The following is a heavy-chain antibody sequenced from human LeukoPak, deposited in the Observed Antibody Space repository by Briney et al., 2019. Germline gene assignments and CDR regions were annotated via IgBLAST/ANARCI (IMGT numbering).Heavy chain of an antibody. J-gene: IGHJ4*02. Sequence: GGSLRLSCAASAFTFSSYDMHWVRQAPGKGLEWVAVISYDGSNEYYADSVKGRFTISRDNAKNSLYLQMNSLRAEDTAVYYCARTPPTRIAAPRYFDYWGQGTLVTVSS. CDR3: ARTPPTRIAAPRYFDY. D-gene: IGHD6-13*01. CDR1: AFTFSSYD. CDR2: ISYDGSNE. V-gene: IGHV3-30*03.